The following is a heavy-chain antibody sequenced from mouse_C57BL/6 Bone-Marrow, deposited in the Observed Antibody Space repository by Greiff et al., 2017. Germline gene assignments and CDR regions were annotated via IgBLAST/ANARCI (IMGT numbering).Heavy chain of an antibody. CDR1: GFSFNTYA. Sequence: EVMLVESGGGLVQPKGSLKLSCAASGFSFNTYAMNWVRQAPGKGLEWVARIRSKSNNYATYYADSVKDRFTISRDDSESMLYLQMNNLKTEDTAMYYCVRPFYGTFAYWGQGTLVTVSA. D-gene: IGHD1-1*02. CDR3: VRPFYGTFAY. V-gene: IGHV10-1*01. J-gene: IGHJ3*01. CDR2: IRSKSNNYAT.